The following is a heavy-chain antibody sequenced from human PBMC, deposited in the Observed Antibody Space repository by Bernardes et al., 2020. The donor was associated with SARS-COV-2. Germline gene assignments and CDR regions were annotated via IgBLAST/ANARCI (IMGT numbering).Heavy chain of an antibody. Sequence: GGSLRLFCAASGLTVSDNYMTWVRQAPGKGLEWVALMYSGGSTYYADSVKGRFTVSRDNSKNTLYLQMNSLRAEDTAVYYCASVMATWDRGLFSNTYYFYGMDVWGQGTTVTVSS. CDR3: ASVMATWDRGLFSNTYYFYGMDV. J-gene: IGHJ6*02. V-gene: IGHV3-66*01. D-gene: IGHD3-10*01. CDR1: GLTVSDNY. CDR2: MYSGGST.